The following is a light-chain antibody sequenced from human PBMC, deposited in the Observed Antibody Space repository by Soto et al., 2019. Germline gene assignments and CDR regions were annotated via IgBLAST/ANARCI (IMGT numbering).Light chain of an antibody. CDR2: KAS. CDR3: QQYNSYSPLT. CDR1: QSISSW. V-gene: IGKV1-5*03. J-gene: IGKJ4*01. Sequence: DIQMTQSASTLSASGGDRVTITCRASQSISSWLAWYQQKPGKAPRLLIYKASDLESGVPSRFSGSGSGTDFNLTISSLQPDDFATYYCQQYNSYSPLTFGGGTKVDIK.